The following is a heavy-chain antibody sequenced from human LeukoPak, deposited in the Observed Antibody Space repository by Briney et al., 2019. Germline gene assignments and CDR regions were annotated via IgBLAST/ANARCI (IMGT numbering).Heavy chain of an antibody. CDR1: GFTFSSNG. D-gene: IGHD6-13*01. J-gene: IGHJ4*02. CDR3: VKNSGWYCLDY. V-gene: IGHV3-33*06. CDR2: IWYDGSNK. Sequence: PGGSLRLSCAASGFTFSSNGMHWVRQAPGKGLEWVAVIWYDGSNKYYADSVKGRFTISRDNSKNTLYLQMNSLRAEDTAVYYCVKNSGWYCLDYWGQGITVIVSS.